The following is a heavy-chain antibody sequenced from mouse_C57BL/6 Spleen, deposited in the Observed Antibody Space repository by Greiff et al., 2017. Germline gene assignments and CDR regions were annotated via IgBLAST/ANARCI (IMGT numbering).Heavy chain of an antibody. V-gene: IGHV1-52*01. D-gene: IGHD1-1*01. CDR1: GYTFTSYW. Sequence: VQLQQPGAELVRPGSSVKLSCKASGYTFTSYWMHWVKQRPIQGLEWIGNIDPSDSETHYNQKFKDKATLTVDKSSSTAYMQLSSLTSEDSAVYYCARSRITTVGDFDYWGQGTTLTVSS. CDR2: IDPSDSET. J-gene: IGHJ2*01. CDR3: ARSRITTVGDFDY.